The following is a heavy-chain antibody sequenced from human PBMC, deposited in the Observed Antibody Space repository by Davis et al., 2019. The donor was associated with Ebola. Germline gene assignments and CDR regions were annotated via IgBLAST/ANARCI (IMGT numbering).Heavy chain of an antibody. Sequence: SETLSLTCAVYGGSISSYYWSWIRQPAGKGLEWIGRIYTSGSTNYNPSLKSRITMSVDTSKNQFSLKLSSVTAADTAVYYCARDWIAAAPWLGYYGMDVWGQGTTVTVSS. CDR3: ARDWIAAAPWLGYYGMDV. D-gene: IGHD6-13*01. CDR2: IYTSGST. CDR1: GGSISSYY. V-gene: IGHV4-4*07. J-gene: IGHJ6*02.